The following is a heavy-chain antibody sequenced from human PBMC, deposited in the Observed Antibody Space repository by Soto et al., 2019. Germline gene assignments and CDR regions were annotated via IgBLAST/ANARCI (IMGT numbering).Heavy chain of an antibody. D-gene: IGHD6-13*01. CDR2: ISGSSTYI. CDR3: ARGAAGNFDY. CDR1: GFAFSSYS. V-gene: IGHV3-21*02. J-gene: IGHJ4*02. Sequence: EVQLVESGGGLVKPGGSLRLSCAASGFAFSSYSINWVRQAPGKGLDWVSSISGSSTYIYYTDSLKGRFTISRDNAKKSVYLQMNSLRGEDTAVYYCARGAAGNFDYWGPGTLVTVSS.